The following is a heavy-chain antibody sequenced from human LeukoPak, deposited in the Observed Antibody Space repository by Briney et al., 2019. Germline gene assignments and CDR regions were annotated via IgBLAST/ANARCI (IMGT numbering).Heavy chain of an antibody. CDR2: IYPGDSDT. Sequence: GESLKISCKGSGYSFTSYWIGWVRQMPGKGLEWMGIIYPGDSDTRYSPSFQGQVTISADKSISTAYLQWSSLKASDTAMYYCARPFRGYYYDSSGYYYWGQRTLVTVSS. D-gene: IGHD3-22*01. CDR1: GYSFTSYW. V-gene: IGHV5-51*01. J-gene: IGHJ4*02. CDR3: ARPFRGYYYDSSGYYY.